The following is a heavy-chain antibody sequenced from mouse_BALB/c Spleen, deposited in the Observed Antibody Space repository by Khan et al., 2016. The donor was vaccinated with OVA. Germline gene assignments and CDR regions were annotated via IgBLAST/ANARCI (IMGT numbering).Heavy chain of an antibody. Sequence: VQLQQSGAELAKPGASVKMSCKASGYTFTSYWMHWVKQRPGQGLEWIGYINPSTGYTESNQKFKDKATLTADKSSSTAYMQLSSLTSEDSAVYDCGAMDYWGQGTSVTVSS. V-gene: IGHV1-7*01. CDR3: GAMDY. CDR2: INPSTGYT. CDR1: GYTFTSYW. J-gene: IGHJ4*01.